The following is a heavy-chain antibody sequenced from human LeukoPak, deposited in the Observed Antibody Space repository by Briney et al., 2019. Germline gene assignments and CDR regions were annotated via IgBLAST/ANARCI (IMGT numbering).Heavy chain of an antibody. CDR2: IYYSGST. Sequence: PSETLSLTCTVSGGSISSYYWSWIRRPPGKGLEWIGYIYYSGSTNYNPSLKSRVTISVDTSKNQFSLKLSSVTAADTAVYYCARGDWPQGYYYYGMDVWGQGTTVTVSS. D-gene: IGHD3-9*01. CDR1: GGSISSYY. CDR3: ARGDWPQGYYYYGMDV. J-gene: IGHJ6*02. V-gene: IGHV4-59*01.